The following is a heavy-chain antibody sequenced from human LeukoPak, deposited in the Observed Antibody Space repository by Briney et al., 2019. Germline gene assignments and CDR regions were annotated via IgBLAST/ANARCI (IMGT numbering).Heavy chain of an antibody. Sequence: SETLSLTCTVSGGSISSYYWSWIRQPPGKGLEWIGYIYYSGSTNYNPSLKSRVTISVDTSKNQFSLKLSSVTAADTAVYYCAAPSSTVTTKLWFDPWGQGTLVTVSS. CDR3: AAPSSTVTTKLWFDP. CDR1: GGSISSYY. V-gene: IGHV4-59*12. CDR2: IYYSGST. D-gene: IGHD4-17*01. J-gene: IGHJ5*02.